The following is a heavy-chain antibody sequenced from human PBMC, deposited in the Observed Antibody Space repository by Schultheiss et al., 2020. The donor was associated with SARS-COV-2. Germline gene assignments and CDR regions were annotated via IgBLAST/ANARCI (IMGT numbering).Heavy chain of an antibody. CDR2: IWYDGSNK. CDR1: GFTFSSYG. Sequence: GGSLRLSCAASGFTFSSYGMHWVRQAPGKGLEWVAVIWYDGSNKYYADSVKGRFTISRDNSKNTLYLQMNSLRAEDTAVYYCARQEFSHCIDYWGQGTLVTVSS. J-gene: IGHJ4*02. CDR3: ARQEFSHCIDY. V-gene: IGHV3-33*08. D-gene: IGHD2-21*01.